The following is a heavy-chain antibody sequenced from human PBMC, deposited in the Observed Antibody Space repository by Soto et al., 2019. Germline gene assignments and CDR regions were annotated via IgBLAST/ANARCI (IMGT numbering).Heavy chain of an antibody. CDR1: GFSLSTSGVG. Sequence: QITLKESGPTLVKPTQTLTLTCTFSGFSLSTSGVGVGWIRQPPGKALEWLALIYWDDDKRYSPSLKSRLTLTRATSKIPLVRTMPHMDPVATATYSCAPSLAASNYGDYEPITRFDYWGQGTLVTVSS. CDR3: APSLAASNYGDYEPITRFDY. CDR2: IYWDDDK. J-gene: IGHJ4*02. D-gene: IGHD4-17*01. V-gene: IGHV2-5*02.